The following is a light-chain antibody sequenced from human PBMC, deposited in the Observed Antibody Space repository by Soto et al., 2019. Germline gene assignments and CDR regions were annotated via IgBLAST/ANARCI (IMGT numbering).Light chain of an antibody. J-gene: IGLJ2*01. Sequence: QSVLTQPASVSGSPGQSITFSCTGTSSDVGAYNYVAWYQQHPGKVPKLMIYDVSNRPSGVSNRFSGSQSGNTASLTISGLQAEDEADYYCSSYTTGRTLLFGGGTKLTVL. CDR2: DVS. CDR1: SSDVGAYNY. CDR3: SSYTTGRTLL. V-gene: IGLV2-14*01.